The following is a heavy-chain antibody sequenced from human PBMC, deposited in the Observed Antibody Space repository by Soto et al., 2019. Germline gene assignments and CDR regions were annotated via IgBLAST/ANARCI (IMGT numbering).Heavy chain of an antibody. V-gene: IGHV3-74*01. CDR2: ISSYGSDT. J-gene: IGHJ6*01. CDR3: ASNDAYADGYSWYGIAV. CDR1: GFTFSRYS. Sequence: EVQLVESGGGLVLPGGSLRLSCAASGFTFSRYSMHWVRQAPGKGLVWVSRISSYGSDTHYADSVKGRFTISRDNAKNTLYLQRNSLSVADTAVYYGASNDAYADGYSWYGIAVWGPGTTVHVSS. D-gene: IGHD3-16*01.